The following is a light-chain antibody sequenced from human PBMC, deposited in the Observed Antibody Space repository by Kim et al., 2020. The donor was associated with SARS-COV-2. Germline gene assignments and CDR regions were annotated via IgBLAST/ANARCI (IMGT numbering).Light chain of an antibody. Sequence: GQTVMITCQGDSLRSYYASWYQQKPGQAPLLVFYGKDNRPSGIPDRFSGSSSGNTASLTITGAQTEDEADYYCNSRDSSGNPRGYVFGTGTKVTVL. V-gene: IGLV3-19*01. CDR2: GKD. CDR1: SLRSYY. J-gene: IGLJ1*01. CDR3: NSRDSSGNPRGYV.